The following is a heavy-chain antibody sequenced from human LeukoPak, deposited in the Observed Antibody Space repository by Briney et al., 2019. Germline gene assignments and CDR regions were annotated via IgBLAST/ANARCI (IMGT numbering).Heavy chain of an antibody. V-gene: IGHV4-30-2*01. CDR1: GGSITSGGYS. J-gene: IGHJ5*02. D-gene: IGHD2/OR15-2a*01. CDR2: IYHSGSA. Sequence: SETLSLTCAVSGGSITSGGYSWSWIRQPPGEGLEWIGNIYHSGSAYYSPSLKSRVTISVDRSKNQFSLNLSSVTAADTAVYYCARLYNCSDPWGQGTLVTVSS. CDR3: ARLYNCSDP.